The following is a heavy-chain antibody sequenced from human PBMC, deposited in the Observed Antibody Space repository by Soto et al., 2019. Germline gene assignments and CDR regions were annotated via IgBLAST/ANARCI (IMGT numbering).Heavy chain of an antibody. CDR1: GFTFSSYG. CDR3: AREMVIGPIVVVTNPYFDY. J-gene: IGHJ4*02. Sequence: GGSLRLSCAASGFTFSSYGMHWVRQAPGKGLEWVAVIWYDGSNKYYADSVKGRFTISRDNSKNTLYLQMNSLRAEDTAVYYCAREMVIGPIVVVTNPYFDYWGQGTLVTVSS. CDR2: IWYDGSNK. V-gene: IGHV3-33*01. D-gene: IGHD3-22*01.